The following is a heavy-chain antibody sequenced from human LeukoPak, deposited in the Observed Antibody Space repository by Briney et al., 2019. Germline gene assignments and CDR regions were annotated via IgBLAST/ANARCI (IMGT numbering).Heavy chain of an antibody. CDR1: GGTFSSYA. V-gene: IGHV1-18*01. CDR2: ISAYNGNT. CDR3: ARVFDRGYYFDY. Sequence: ASVKVSCKASGGTFSSYAISWVRQAPGQGLEWMGWISAYNGNTNYAQKLQGRVTMTTDTSTSTAYMELRSLRSDDTAVYYCARVFDRGYYFDYWGQGTLVTVSS. D-gene: IGHD3-10*01. J-gene: IGHJ4*02.